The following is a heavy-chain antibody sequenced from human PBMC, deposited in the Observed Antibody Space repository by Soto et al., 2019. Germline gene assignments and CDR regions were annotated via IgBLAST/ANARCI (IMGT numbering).Heavy chain of an antibody. CDR3: ARLVDYGDYYYYYGMDV. V-gene: IGHV5-10-1*01. CDR2: IDPSDSYT. D-gene: IGHD4-17*01. J-gene: IGHJ6*02. CDR1: GYSFTSYW. Sequence: GESLKISCKGSGYSFTSYWISWVRQMPGKGLEWMGRIDPSDSYTNYSPSFQGHVTISADKSISTAYLQWSSLKASDTAMYYCARLVDYGDYYYYYGMDVWGQGTTVTV.